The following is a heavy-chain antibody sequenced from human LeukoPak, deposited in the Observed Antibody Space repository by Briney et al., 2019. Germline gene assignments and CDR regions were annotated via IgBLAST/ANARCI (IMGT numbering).Heavy chain of an antibody. Sequence: SVKVSCKAPGGTFSSYTISWVRQAPGQGLEWMGRIIPILGIANYAQKFQGRVTITADKSTSTAYMELSSLRSEDTAVYYCARDRYYDSSGGHNWFDPWGQGTLVTVSS. CDR1: GGTFSSYT. D-gene: IGHD3-22*01. CDR3: ARDRYYDSSGGHNWFDP. V-gene: IGHV1-69*04. CDR2: IIPILGIA. J-gene: IGHJ5*02.